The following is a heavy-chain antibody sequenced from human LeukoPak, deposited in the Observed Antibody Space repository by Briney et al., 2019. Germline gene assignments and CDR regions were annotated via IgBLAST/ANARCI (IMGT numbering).Heavy chain of an antibody. J-gene: IGHJ6*03. CDR1: GVSFSSYY. CDR2: IDHGGIT. Sequence: SETLSLTCAVYGVSFSSYYWSWIRQPPGRGLEWIGDIDHGGITNCNPSLKSRVTISVDTSKNQFSLTLRSVTAADTAVYYCAGLQGHSYYYMDVWGSGTTVTVSS. V-gene: IGHV4-34*01. CDR3: AGLQGHSYYYMDV.